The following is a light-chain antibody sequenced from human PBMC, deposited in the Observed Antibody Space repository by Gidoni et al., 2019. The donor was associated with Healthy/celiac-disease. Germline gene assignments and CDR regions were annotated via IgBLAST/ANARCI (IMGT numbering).Light chain of an antibody. J-gene: IGLJ2*01. V-gene: IGLV2-14*01. CDR3: SSYTSSSTLVV. CDR2: EVS. Sequence: QSALTQPASVSGSPGQAITISCTGTSSAVGGYNYVSWYQQHPGTAPKLMIYEVSNRPSGVSNRFSGSKSGNTASLTISGLQAEDEADYYCSSYTSSSTLVVFGGGTKLTVL. CDR1: SSAVGGYNY.